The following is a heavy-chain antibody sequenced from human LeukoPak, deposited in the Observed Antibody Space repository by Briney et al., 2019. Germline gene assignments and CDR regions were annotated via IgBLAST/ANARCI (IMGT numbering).Heavy chain of an antibody. J-gene: IGHJ4*02. CDR1: GYTFTSYD. V-gene: IGHV1-8*01. CDR2: MNPNSGNT. Sequence: ASVKVSCKASGYTFTSYDINWVRQATGQGLEWMGWMNPNSGNTGYAQKFQGRVTMTRSTSISTAYVELSSLRSEDTAVYYCARGRCSGGSCYSGDFDYWGQGTLVTVSS. CDR3: ARGRCSGGSCYSGDFDY. D-gene: IGHD2-15*01.